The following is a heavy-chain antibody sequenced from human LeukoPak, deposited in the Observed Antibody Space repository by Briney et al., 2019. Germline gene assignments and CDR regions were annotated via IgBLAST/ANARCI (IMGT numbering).Heavy chain of an antibody. CDR1: GYSFTSYW. Sequence: GESLKISCKGSGYSFTSYWIVWVRQMPGKGLEWMGIIYPGDSDIRYSPSFDGRVTISADKSISTAFLQWSSLKASDTAMYFRARQKYVGRLTDYWGQGTLVTVSS. D-gene: IGHD2-15*01. CDR2: IYPGDSDI. V-gene: IGHV5-51*01. CDR3: ARQKYVGRLTDY. J-gene: IGHJ4*02.